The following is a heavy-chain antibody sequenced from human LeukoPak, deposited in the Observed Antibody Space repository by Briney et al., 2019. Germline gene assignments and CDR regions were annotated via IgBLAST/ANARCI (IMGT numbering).Heavy chain of an antibody. Sequence: SVKVSCKASGGTFSSYAISWVRQAPGQGLEWMGGIIPIFGTANYAQKFQGRVTITADESTSTAYVELSRLRSEDTAVYYCARGRGGAAAGTVSWFDPWGQGTLVTVSS. D-gene: IGHD6-13*01. V-gene: IGHV1-69*01. J-gene: IGHJ5*02. CDR3: ARGRGGAAAGTVSWFDP. CDR1: GGTFSSYA. CDR2: IIPIFGTA.